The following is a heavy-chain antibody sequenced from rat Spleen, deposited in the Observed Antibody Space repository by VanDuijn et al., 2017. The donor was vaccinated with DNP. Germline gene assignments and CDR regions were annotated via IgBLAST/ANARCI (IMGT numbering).Heavy chain of an antibody. J-gene: IGHJ1*01. V-gene: IGHV3-1*01. CDR3: ARGNDGYYPNWYFDF. CDR1: AYSITTNY. CDR2: ISYSGST. D-gene: IGHD1-12*03. Sequence: EVQLQESGPGLVKPSQSLSLTCSVTAYSITTNYWGWIRKFPGNKMEWVGHISYSGSTTYNPSLKSRISITRDTSKNQFFLHLNSVTTEDTATYYCARGNDGYYPNWYFDFWGPGTMVTVSS.